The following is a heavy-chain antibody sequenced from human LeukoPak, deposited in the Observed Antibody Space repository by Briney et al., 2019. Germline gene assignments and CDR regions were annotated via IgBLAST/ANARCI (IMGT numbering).Heavy chain of an antibody. CDR1: GYTFTSYG. D-gene: IGHD4-11*01. CDR2: ISAYNGNT. Sequence: GASVKVSCKASGYTFTSYGISWVRQAPGQGLEWMGWISAYNGNTNYAQKLQGRVTMTTDTSTSTAYMELRSLRSDDTAVYYCARSHSNYVYPYFDYWGQGTLVTVSS. V-gene: IGHV1-18*01. CDR3: ARSHSNYVYPYFDY. J-gene: IGHJ4*02.